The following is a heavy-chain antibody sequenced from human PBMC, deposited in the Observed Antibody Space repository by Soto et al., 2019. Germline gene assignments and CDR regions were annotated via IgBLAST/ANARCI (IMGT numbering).Heavy chain of an antibody. CDR2: IIPISGTA. J-gene: IGHJ6*02. V-gene: IGHV1-69*01. CDR3: ARSQGSSTSLDIYYYYYYGMDV. D-gene: IGHD2-2*01. Sequence: QVQLVQSGAEVKKPGSSVKVSCKASGGTFSNYAISWVRQAPGQGLEWMGGIIPISGTANYAQKLQGRVTITAGESTSTAYMELSSLRYEDMAVYYCARSQGSSTSLDIYYYYYYGMDVWGQGTTVTVSS. CDR1: GGTFSNYA.